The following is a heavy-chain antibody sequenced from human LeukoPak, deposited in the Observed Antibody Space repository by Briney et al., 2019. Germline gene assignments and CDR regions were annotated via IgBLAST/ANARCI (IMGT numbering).Heavy chain of an antibody. CDR3: ARGGSYDFWSGYYPPV. V-gene: IGHV7-4-1*02. CDR2: INTNTGNP. J-gene: IGHJ6*02. D-gene: IGHD3-3*01. Sequence: ASVKVSCKASGYTFTSYAMNWVRQAPGQGLEWMGWINTNTGNPTYAQGFTGRSVFSLDTSVSTAYLQISSLKAEDTAVYYCARGGSYDFWSGYYPPVWGQGTTVTVSS. CDR1: GYTFTSYA.